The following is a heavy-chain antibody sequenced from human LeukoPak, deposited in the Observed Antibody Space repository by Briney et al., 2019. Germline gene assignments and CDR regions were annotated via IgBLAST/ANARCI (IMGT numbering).Heavy chain of an antibody. V-gene: IGHV1-69*13. J-gene: IGHJ4*02. D-gene: IGHD3-22*01. CDR2: IIPIFGTA. Sequence: ASVKVSCKASGGTFISYAISWVRQALGQGLEWMGGIIPIFGTANYAQKFQGRVTITADESTSTAYMELSSLRSEDTAVYYCATSQNYDSSGYYYYWGQGTLVTVSS. CDR3: ATSQNYDSSGYYYY. CDR1: GGTFISYA.